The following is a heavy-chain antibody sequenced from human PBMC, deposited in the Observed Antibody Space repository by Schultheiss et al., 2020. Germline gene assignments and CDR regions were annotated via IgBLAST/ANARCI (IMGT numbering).Heavy chain of an antibody. V-gene: IGHV3-21*01. CDR2: ISSSSSYI. D-gene: IGHD3-22*01. CDR1: GFTFSSYS. Sequence: GGSLRLSCAASGFTFSSYSMNWVRQAPGKGLEWVSSISSSSSYIYYADSVKGRFTISRDNAKNSLYLQMNSLRAEDTAVYYCARDGMIAGGMDVWGQGTTVNGSS. CDR3: ARDGMIAGGMDV. J-gene: IGHJ6*02.